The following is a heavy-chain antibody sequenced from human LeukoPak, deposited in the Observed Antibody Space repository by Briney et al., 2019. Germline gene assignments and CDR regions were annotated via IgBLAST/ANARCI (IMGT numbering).Heavy chain of an antibody. CDR3: ARVRRGIAAASHFDY. D-gene: IGHD6-13*01. J-gene: IGHJ4*02. Sequence: GRSLRLSCAASGXTFSSYGMHWVRQAPGKGLEWVAVIWYDGSNKYYADSVKGRFTISRDNSKNTLYLQMNSLRAEDTAVYYCARVRRGIAAASHFDYWGQGTLVTVSS. CDR1: GXTFSSYG. V-gene: IGHV3-33*01. CDR2: IWYDGSNK.